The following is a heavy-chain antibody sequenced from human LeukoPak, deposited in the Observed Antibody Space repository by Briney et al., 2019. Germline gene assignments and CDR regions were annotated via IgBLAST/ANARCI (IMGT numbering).Heavy chain of an antibody. CDR2: INPNSGGT. Sequence: ASVKVSCKASGYTFSGYYIHWVRQAPGQGLEWMGWINPNSGGTNYAQKFQGRVTMTGDTSISTAYMELSRLRSDDTAVYYCASTVTTYYYMDVWGKGTTVTISS. D-gene: IGHD4-17*01. CDR1: GYTFSGYY. CDR3: ASTVTTYYYMDV. V-gene: IGHV1-2*02. J-gene: IGHJ6*03.